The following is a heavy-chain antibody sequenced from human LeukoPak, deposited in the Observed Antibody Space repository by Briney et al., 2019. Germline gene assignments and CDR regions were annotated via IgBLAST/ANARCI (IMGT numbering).Heavy chain of an antibody. V-gene: IGHV3-21*01. J-gene: IGHJ4*02. D-gene: IGHD6-6*01. CDR3: ARDQGGSSSPFDY. CDR2: ISSSSSYI. CDR1: GFTFSSYS. Sequence: GGSLRLSCAASGFTFSSYSMNWVRQAPGKGLEGVSSISSSSSYIYYADSVKGRFTISRDNAKNSLYLQMNSLRAEDTAVYYCARDQGGSSSPFDYWGQGTLVTVSS.